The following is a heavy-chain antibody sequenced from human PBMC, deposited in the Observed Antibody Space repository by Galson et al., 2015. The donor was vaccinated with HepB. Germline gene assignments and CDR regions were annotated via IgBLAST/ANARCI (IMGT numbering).Heavy chain of an antibody. Sequence: SLRLSCAASGFTFSSYAMNWVRQAPGRGLEWVSTISVSVDSTHYADSVKGRFTISRVNSKNTLYLQMNSLRGEDTAVYYCAKVSVYSYNYESADYWGQGTLVTVSS. V-gene: IGHV3-23*01. J-gene: IGHJ4*02. CDR1: GFTFSSYA. CDR3: AKVSVYSYNYESADY. CDR2: ISVSVDST. D-gene: IGHD5-18*01.